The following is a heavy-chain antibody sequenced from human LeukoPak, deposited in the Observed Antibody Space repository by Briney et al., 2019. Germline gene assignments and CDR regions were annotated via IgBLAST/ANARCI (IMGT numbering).Heavy chain of an antibody. D-gene: IGHD3-10*01. CDR2: ISGDGGST. Sequence: GGSLRLSCAASGFIFYDYTMYWVRQAPGKGLEWVSLISGDGGSTYYADFVKGRFTISRDKSKNSLYLQMKTLRPDDTALYYCARDNYGSGSYLDYWGQGTLVTVSS. CDR3: ARDNYGSGSYLDY. J-gene: IGHJ4*02. CDR1: GFIFYDYT. V-gene: IGHV3-43*02.